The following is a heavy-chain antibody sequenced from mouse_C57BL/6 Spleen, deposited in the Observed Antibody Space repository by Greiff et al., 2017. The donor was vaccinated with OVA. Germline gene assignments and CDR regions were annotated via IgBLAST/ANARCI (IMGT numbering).Heavy chain of an antibody. CDR1: GYTFTSYW. CDR3: ASYSNFYSAMDY. Sequence: VQLQQPGAELVKPGASVKMSCKASGYTFTSYWLTWVKQRPGQGLEWIGDLYPRTGSTNYTEKFKSKATLTVDTSSSTAYMQLSSLTSEDSAVYYCASYSNFYSAMDYWGQGTSVTVSS. J-gene: IGHJ4*01. D-gene: IGHD2-5*01. V-gene: IGHV1-55*01. CDR2: LYPRTGST.